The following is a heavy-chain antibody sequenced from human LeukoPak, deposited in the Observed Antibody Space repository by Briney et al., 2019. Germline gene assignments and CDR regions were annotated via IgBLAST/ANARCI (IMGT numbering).Heavy chain of an antibody. CDR3: ASQGASGPLDY. V-gene: IGHV5-51*01. CDR1: GYSFTRYW. Sequence: GESLKISCKGSGYSFTRYWIAWVRQMPGKGLEGMGIIYPGDSDTTYSPSFQGHVIFSADKSISTAYLEWSSLKASDTAMYYCASQGASGPLDYWGQGTVVTVSS. J-gene: IGHJ4*02. CDR2: IYPGDSDT.